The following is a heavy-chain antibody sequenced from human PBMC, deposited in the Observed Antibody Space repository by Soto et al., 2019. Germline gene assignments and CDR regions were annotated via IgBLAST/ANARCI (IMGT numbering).Heavy chain of an antibody. D-gene: IGHD3-3*01. CDR1: GYTFTSYG. J-gene: IGHJ5*02. Sequence: ASVKFSCKASGYTFTSYGISWVRQAPGQVLECMVWIIAYNGITNYXXKFQGRVXXTADTSTSTAXTELRXLRSEDTDVXYCARGEQYYDFWGSDPWCQGTLVTGS. CDR3: ARGEQYYDFWGSDP. CDR2: IIAYNGIT. V-gene: IGHV1-18*01.